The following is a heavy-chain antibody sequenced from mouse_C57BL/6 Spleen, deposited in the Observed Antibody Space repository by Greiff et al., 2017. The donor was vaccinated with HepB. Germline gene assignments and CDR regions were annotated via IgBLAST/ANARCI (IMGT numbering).Heavy chain of an antibody. D-gene: IGHD2-3*01. CDR2: IYPGDGDT. CDR3: AREFYDSSWFAY. J-gene: IGHJ3*01. CDR1: GYAFSSYW. Sequence: QVQLQQSGAELVKPGASVKISCKASGYAFSSYWMNWVKQRPGKGLEWIGQIYPGDGDTNYNGKFKGKATLTADKSSSTAYMQLSSLTSEDSAVYFWAREFYDSSWFAYWGQGTLVTVSA. V-gene: IGHV1-80*01.